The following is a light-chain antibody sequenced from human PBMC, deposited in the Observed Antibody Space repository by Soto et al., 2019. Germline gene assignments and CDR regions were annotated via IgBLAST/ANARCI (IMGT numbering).Light chain of an antibody. CDR3: QQYSDSSGA. J-gene: IGKJ1*01. CDR1: QSIGTW. V-gene: IGKV1-5*01. Sequence: DIQVTQSHSTLSASVGYRVTITCGASQSIGTWLAWYQQKPGKAPKLLIFDASTLESGVPSRFSGSGSGTDFTLTISSLQPDDFATYYCQQYSDSSGAFGQGTRVEIK. CDR2: DAS.